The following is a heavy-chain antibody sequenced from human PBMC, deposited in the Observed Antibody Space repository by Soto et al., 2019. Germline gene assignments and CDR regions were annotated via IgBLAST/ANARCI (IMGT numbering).Heavy chain of an antibody. D-gene: IGHD2-8*01. CDR1: GGSISSYY. V-gene: IGHV4-59*01. Sequence: SETLSLTCTVSGGSISSYYWSWIRQPPGKGLEWIGYIYYSGSTNYNPSLKSRVAISVDTSKNQFSLKLSSVTAADTAVYYCARESNGLIDYWGQGTLVTVSS. CDR3: ARESNGLIDY. CDR2: IYYSGST. J-gene: IGHJ4*02.